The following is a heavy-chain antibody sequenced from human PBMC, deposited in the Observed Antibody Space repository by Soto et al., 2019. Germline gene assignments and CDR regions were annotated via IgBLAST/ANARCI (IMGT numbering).Heavy chain of an antibody. CDR3: ARDIGDSSSWYSRAFDI. CDR1: GYSFTSYW. CDR2: IYPGDSDT. D-gene: IGHD6-13*01. Sequence: GESLKISCKGSGYSFTSYWIGWVRQMPGKGLEWMGIIYPGDSDTRYSPSFQGQVTISADKSISTAYLQWSSLKALDTAMYYCARDIGDSSSWYSRAFDIWGQGTMVTVSS. J-gene: IGHJ3*02. V-gene: IGHV5-51*01.